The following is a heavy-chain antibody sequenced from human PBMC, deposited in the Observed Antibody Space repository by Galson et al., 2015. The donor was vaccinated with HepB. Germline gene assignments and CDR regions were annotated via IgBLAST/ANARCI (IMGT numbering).Heavy chain of an antibody. CDR1: GFTFSNYG. CDR2: ISYGGSNQ. CDR3: AKDPAFGVILAGWFDL. D-gene: IGHD2-2*01. Sequence: SLRLSCAASGFTFSNYGMHWVRQSPGKGLEWVTVISYGGSNQYYADSVKGRFTISRDNSKNTLDLQMNSLRPEDTAVYFCAKDPAFGVILAGWFDLWGQGTLVIVSS. V-gene: IGHV3-30*18. J-gene: IGHJ5*02.